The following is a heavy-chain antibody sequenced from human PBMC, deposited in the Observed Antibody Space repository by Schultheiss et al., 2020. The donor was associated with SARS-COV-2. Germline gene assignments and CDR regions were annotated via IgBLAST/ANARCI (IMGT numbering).Heavy chain of an antibody. J-gene: IGHJ4*02. Sequence: SETLSLTCTVSGGSISSYYWSWIRQPAGKGLEWIGRIYTSGSTNYNPSLKSRVTMSVDTSKNQFSLKLSSVTAADTAVYYCAKDRMATMLFDYWGQGTLVTVSS. CDR2: IYTSGST. D-gene: IGHD5-24*01. CDR3: AKDRMATMLFDY. V-gene: IGHV4-4*07. CDR1: GGSISSYY.